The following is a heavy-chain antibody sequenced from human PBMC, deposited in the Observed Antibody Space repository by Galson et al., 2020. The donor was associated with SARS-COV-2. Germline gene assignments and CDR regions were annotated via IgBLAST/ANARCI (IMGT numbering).Heavy chain of an antibody. CDR2: IKFGGDT. D-gene: IGHD3-22*01. CDR1: GGSFSGHS. V-gene: IGHV4-34*01. Sequence: SQTLSLTCAVYGGSFSGHSWTWIRQAPGKGLEWIGEIKFGGDTNYSPSLRGRVTLSVDTSKNQFSLKLTSLSAADTAVYFCTRGRQGVVASPVLGLGPFYSFYYLDVWDEGTSVTVSS. J-gene: IGHJ6*03. CDR3: TRGRQGVVASPVLGLGPFYSFYYLDV.